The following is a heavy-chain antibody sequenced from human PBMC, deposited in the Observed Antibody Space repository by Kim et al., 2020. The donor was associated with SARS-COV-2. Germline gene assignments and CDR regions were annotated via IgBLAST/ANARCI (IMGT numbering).Heavy chain of an antibody. CDR1: GFTFTVYA. V-gene: IGHV3-23*01. CDR2: IDGGGGAT. D-gene: IGHD3-16*01. J-gene: IGHJ6*01. CDR3: VREGWGGVWEHCGEMDV. Sequence: GGSLRLSCTTSGFTFTVYAMSWVRQAPGKGLEWVSGIDGGGGATCYVDSVKGRFTMSRDNSENTLYLQMNSLRADDTAVYYCVREGWGGVWEHCGEMDV.